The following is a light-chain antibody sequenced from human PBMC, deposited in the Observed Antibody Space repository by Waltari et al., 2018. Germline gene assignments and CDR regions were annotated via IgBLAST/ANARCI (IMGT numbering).Light chain of an antibody. CDR2: DVS. J-gene: IGLJ1*01. V-gene: IGLV2-11*01. Sequence: QSALTHPRSVSGSPGQSVTISCTGTSSDVGGYNYVPWYQQNPGKAPKLMIYDVSKRPSWVPDRFSGSKSGNTASLTISGLQAEDDGDYYCCSYRGSFVFGTGTKVTVL. CDR3: CSYRGSFV. CDR1: SSDVGGYNY.